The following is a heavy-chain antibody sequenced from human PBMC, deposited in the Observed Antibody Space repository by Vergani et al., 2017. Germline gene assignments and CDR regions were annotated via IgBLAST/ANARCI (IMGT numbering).Heavy chain of an antibody. CDR3: ARQNRGWPRWTYYFDY. Sequence: QLQLQESGPGLVKPSETLSLTCTVSGGSISSSSYYWGWIRQPPGKGLEWIGSIYYSGSTYYNPSLKSRVTISVDTSKNQLSLKLSSVTAADTAVYYCARQNRGWPRWTYYFDYWGQGTLVTVSS. V-gene: IGHV4-39*01. D-gene: IGHD6-19*01. CDR2: IYYSGST. CDR1: GGSISSSSYY. J-gene: IGHJ4*02.